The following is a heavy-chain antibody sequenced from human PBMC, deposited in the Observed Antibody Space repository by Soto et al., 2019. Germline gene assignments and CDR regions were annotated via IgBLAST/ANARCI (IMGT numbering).Heavy chain of an antibody. CDR1: GFTFRTYW. Sequence: GGSLRLSCAASGFTFRTYWMHWVRQVPGKGLMWVSVIYSGGSTYYADSVKGRFTISRDNSKNTLYLQMNSLRAEDTAVYYCARAGYYDTPGWYYYGMDVWGQGTTVTVSS. CDR3: ARAGYYDTPGWYYYGMDV. V-gene: IGHV3-53*05. J-gene: IGHJ6*02. CDR2: IYSGGST. D-gene: IGHD3-22*01.